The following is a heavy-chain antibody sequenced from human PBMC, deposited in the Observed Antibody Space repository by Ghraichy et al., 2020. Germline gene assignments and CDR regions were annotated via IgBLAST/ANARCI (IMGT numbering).Heavy chain of an antibody. D-gene: IGHD4-17*01. J-gene: IGHJ4*02. V-gene: IGHV3-21*01. CDR1: GFTFSTYS. Sequence: LSLTCAASGFTFSTYSMNWVRQAPGKGLEWVSSISSSSYIYYADSVKGRFTISRDNAKNSLYLQMNSLRAEDTAVYYCARDVYGDYSVDYWGQGTLVTVSS. CDR3: ARDVYGDYSVDY. CDR2: ISSSSYI.